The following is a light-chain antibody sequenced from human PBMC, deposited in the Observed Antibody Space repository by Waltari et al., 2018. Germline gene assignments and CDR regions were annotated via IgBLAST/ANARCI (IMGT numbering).Light chain of an antibody. CDR3: QQYGSSILYT. Sequence: VLTQSPGTLSLSAGEPATLSCRASQSLTKKYLAWYQQKPGQAPRPLIYGASSGAAGIPDRFSGSGSGTDFTLTISRLEPEDFAVYYCQQYGSSILYTFGQGTKLEIK. CDR1: QSLTKKY. J-gene: IGKJ2*01. V-gene: IGKV3-20*01. CDR2: GAS.